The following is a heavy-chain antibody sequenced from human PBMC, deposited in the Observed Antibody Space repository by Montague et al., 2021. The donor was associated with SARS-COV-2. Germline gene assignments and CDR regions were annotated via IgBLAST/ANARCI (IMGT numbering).Heavy chain of an antibody. D-gene: IGHD2-21*02. CDR2: IYYSANT. V-gene: IGHV4-39*01. CDR1: GASINSSPYY. CDR3: ARVDCDGDCYTFDP. Sequence: SETLSLTCTVSGASINSSPYYWGWIRQPPGKGLEWIGSIYYSANTYYNPSLKSRLSISVDTTKNQFSLRLKSVTAADTAVYHCARVDCDGDCYTFDPWGQGNLVTVSS. J-gene: IGHJ5*02.